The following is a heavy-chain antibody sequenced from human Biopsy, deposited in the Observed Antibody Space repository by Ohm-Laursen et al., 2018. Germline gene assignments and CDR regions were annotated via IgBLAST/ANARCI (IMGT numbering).Heavy chain of an antibody. Sequence: SDTLSLTCTVSGGSISNNNYYWGWIRQPPGKGLEWIGSIFYRGSTHYKPSLKSRVNISVDTSKYQFSLKLNSVTAADTAVYYCARDYDTSGYYYVYWGQGTQVTVSS. D-gene: IGHD3-22*01. V-gene: IGHV4-39*01. J-gene: IGHJ4*02. CDR2: IFYRGST. CDR3: ARDYDTSGYYYVY. CDR1: GGSISNNNYY.